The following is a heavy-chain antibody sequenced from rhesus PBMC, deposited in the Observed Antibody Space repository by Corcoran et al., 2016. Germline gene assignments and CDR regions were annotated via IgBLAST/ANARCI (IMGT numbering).Heavy chain of an antibody. J-gene: IGHJ4*01. D-gene: IGHD3-28*01. Sequence: QVQLQESGPGLVKPSEPLSIPCAVSGYSIRIGSGWSWIRPPPGTGLVWIGYIGVMSGSTNYNPSLKSRVTISKDTSKTQFSLKLSSVPAADTAVYYGARGRLFAFDYWCQVVLVTVSS. CDR2: IGVMSGST. CDR3: ARGRLFAFDY. CDR1: GYSIRIGSG. V-gene: IGHV4-127*01.